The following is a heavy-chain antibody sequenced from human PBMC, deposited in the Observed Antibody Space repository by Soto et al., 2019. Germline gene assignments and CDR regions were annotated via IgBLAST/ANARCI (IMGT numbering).Heavy chain of an antibody. V-gene: IGHV5-51*01. CDR3: ARQGYSYGFANDAFDI. D-gene: IGHD5-18*01. J-gene: IGHJ3*02. CDR2: IYPGDSDT. CDR1: GYSFTSYW. Sequence: DSLKISCKGCGYSFTSYWIGWVRQMPGKGLEWMGIIYPGDSDTRYSPSFQGQVTISADKSISTAYLQWSSLKASDTAMYYCARQGYSYGFANDAFDIWGQGTMVTVSS.